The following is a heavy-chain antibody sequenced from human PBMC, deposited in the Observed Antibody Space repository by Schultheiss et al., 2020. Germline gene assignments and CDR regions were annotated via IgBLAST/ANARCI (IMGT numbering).Heavy chain of an antibody. Sequence: GGSLRLSCAASGFTFSSYSMNWVRQAPGKGLEWVSYISSSGSTIYYADSVKGRFTISRDNAKNSLYLQMNSLRAEDTAVYYCARDLFMDYYDSSGLEYFQHWGQGTLVTVSS. V-gene: IGHV3-48*04. J-gene: IGHJ1*01. D-gene: IGHD3-22*01. CDR2: ISSSGSTI. CDR3: ARDLFMDYYDSSGLEYFQH. CDR1: GFTFSSYS.